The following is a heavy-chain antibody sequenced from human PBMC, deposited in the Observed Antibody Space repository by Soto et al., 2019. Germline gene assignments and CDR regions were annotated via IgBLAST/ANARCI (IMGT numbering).Heavy chain of an antibody. J-gene: IGHJ6*02. CDR3: ASSLPNIVVVPAAPKTYYYGMDV. Sequence: SETLSLTCAVSGGSISSSNWWSWVRQPPGKGLEWIGEIYHSGSTNYNPSLKSRVTISVDKSKNQFSLKLSSVTAADTAVYYCASSLPNIVVVPAAPKTYYYGMDVWGQGTTVTVSS. CDR1: GGSISSSNW. V-gene: IGHV4-4*02. CDR2: IYHSGST. D-gene: IGHD2-2*01.